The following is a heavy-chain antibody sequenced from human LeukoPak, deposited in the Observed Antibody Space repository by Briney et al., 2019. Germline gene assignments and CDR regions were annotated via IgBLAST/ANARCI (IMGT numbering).Heavy chain of an antibody. CDR3: ARQDGGSYQYYFDY. V-gene: IGHV5-51*01. D-gene: IGHD1-26*01. Sequence: GESLKISCKGSGYSFPSYWIRWVRQMPGKGLEWMGIIYPGDSDTRYNPSFQGQVTISADKSINTAYLQWSTLKASDTAMYYCARQDGGSYQYYFDYWGQGTLVTVSS. CDR2: IYPGDSDT. J-gene: IGHJ4*02. CDR1: GYSFPSYW.